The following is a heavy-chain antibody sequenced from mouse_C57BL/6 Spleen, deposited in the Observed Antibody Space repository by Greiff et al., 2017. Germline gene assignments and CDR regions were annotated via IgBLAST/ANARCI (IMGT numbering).Heavy chain of an antibody. V-gene: IGHV1-59*01. D-gene: IGHD1-1*01. CDR2: LYPSDSYT. CDR3: ARPGTTVGATEDMDY. CDR1: GYTFTSYW. Sequence: VQLQQPGAELVRPGTSVKLSCKASGYTFTSYWMPWVKQRPGQGLEWIGMLYPSDSYTNYNQKFKGKATLTVDTSSSTAYMQLSRLTSEDSAVYYCARPGTTVGATEDMDYWGQGTTVTVSS. J-gene: IGHJ4*01.